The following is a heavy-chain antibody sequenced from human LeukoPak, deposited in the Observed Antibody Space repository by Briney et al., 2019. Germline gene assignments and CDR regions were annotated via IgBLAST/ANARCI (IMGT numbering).Heavy chain of an antibody. Sequence: SQTLSLTCTVSGGSISSGDYYWSWIRQPPGKGLEWIGYIYYSGSTYYNPSLKSRVTISVDTSKNQFSLKLSSVTAADTAVYYCARDPPDYGDANWFDPWGQGTLVTVSS. CDR1: GGSISSGDYY. D-gene: IGHD4-17*01. V-gene: IGHV4-30-4*08. CDR3: ARDPPDYGDANWFDP. J-gene: IGHJ5*02. CDR2: IYYSGST.